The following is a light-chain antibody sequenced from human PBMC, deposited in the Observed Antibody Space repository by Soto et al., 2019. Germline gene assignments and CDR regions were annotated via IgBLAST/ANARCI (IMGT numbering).Light chain of an antibody. J-gene: IGKJ1*01. CDR1: QSISSW. V-gene: IGKV1-5*03. CDR3: QQYNNWRT. Sequence: IPMTQSPATVSASVGDRGTITCRASQSISSWLAWYQQKPGKAPKLLIYKASSLESGVPSRFSGSGSGTEFTLTISSLQPDDFAVYYCQQYNNWRTFGQGTKVDIK. CDR2: KAS.